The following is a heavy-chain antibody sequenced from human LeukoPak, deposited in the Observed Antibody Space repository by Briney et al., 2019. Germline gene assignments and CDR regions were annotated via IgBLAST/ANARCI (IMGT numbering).Heavy chain of an antibody. Sequence: GGSLRLSCAASGFTFSSYAMSWVRQAPGKGLEWVSAISGSGGSTYYADSVKGRFTISRDNSKNMLYLQMNSLRAEDTAVYYCATYGSGTNYRKGFDYWGQGTLVTVSS. D-gene: IGHD3-10*01. CDR2: ISGSGGST. V-gene: IGHV3-23*01. CDR1: GFTFSSYA. CDR3: ATYGSGTNYRKGFDY. J-gene: IGHJ4*02.